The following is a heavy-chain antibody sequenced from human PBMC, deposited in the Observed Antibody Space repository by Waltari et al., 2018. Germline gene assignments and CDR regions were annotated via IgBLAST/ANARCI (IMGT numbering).Heavy chain of an antibody. D-gene: IGHD6-19*01. CDR2: IKQDGSEK. CDR3: ARESGIAVAGSQDY. CDR1: GFTFSSYW. J-gene: IGHJ4*02. V-gene: IGHV3-7*01. Sequence: EVQLVESGGGLVQPGGSLRLSCAASGFTFSSYWMSWVRQAPGKGLGWVANIKQDGSEKYYVDSVKGRFTISRDNAKNSLYLQMNSLRAEDTAVYYCARESGIAVAGSQDYWGQGTLVTVSS.